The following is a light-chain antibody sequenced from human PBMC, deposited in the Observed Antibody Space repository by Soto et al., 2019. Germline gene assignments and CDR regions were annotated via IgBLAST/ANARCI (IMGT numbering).Light chain of an antibody. CDR1: TTDVGGYNY. CDR2: DVN. J-gene: IGLJ7*01. V-gene: IGLV2-8*01. Sequence: QSALTQPPSASGSPGQSVTFSCTGTTTDVGGYNYVSWYQQHPGKAPKLIIYDVNKRPSGVPHRFSGSKSGNTAALTVSGAQAEDEADYYCMLYVASDTVVFGGGTKLTVL. CDR3: MLYVASDTVV.